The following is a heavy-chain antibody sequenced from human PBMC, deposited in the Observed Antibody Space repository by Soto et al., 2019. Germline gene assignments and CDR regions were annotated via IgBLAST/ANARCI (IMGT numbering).Heavy chain of an antibody. CDR3: ARHVRVLSSGWNHFDD. CDR1: GGSISSTSYY. V-gene: IGHV4-39*01. J-gene: IGHJ4*02. D-gene: IGHD6-19*01. CDR2: IYNSGNT. Sequence: SETLSLTCTVSGGSISSTSYYWGWIRQPPGKGLEWIGSIYNSGNTYYNPSLKSRITISVDTAKNLFSLKLSSLTAADTAIYYCARHVRVLSSGWNHFDDWGQGTQVT.